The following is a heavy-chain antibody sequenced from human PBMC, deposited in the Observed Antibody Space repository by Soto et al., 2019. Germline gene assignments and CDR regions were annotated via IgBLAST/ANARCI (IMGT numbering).Heavy chain of an antibody. CDR1: GFTFSSYA. V-gene: IGHV3-23*01. CDR2: ISAGGVST. Sequence: EVQLLESGGGLIQPGGSLRLSCAASGFTFSSYAMSWVRQAPGKGLEWVSGISAGGVSTYYADSVKGRFTISRDNSKNTLFLQMDSLRAEDTAIYYCAKKVNSGPGSQYFDYWGQGTLVTVSS. J-gene: IGHJ4*02. D-gene: IGHD3-10*01. CDR3: AKKVNSGPGSQYFDY.